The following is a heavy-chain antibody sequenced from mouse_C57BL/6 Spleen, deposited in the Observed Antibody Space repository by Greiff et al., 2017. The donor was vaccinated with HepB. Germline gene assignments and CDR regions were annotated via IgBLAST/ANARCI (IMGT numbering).Heavy chain of an antibody. CDR1: GFSFNTYA. V-gene: IGHV10-1*01. J-gene: IGHJ4*01. Sequence: EVQGVESGGGLVQPKGSLKLSCAASGFSFNTYAMNWVRQAPGKGLEWVARIRSKSNNYATYYADSVKDRFTISRDDSESMLYLQMNNLKTEDTAMYYCVRHGYDYDRGYAMDYWGQGTSVTVSS. CDR2: IRSKSNNYAT. D-gene: IGHD2-4*01. CDR3: VRHGYDYDRGYAMDY.